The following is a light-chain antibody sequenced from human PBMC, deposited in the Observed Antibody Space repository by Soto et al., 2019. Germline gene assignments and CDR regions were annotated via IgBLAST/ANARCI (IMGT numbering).Light chain of an antibody. CDR3: QHYNSYSEA. CDR1: QSVSSY. CDR2: DAS. Sequence: ETEMTQSPATLSVSPGERATLSCRASQSVSSYLAWYQQKPGQAPRLLIYDASNRATGIPARFSGSGSGTDFTLTISSLEPEDFATYYCQHYNSYSEAFGQGTKVDIK. J-gene: IGKJ1*01. V-gene: IGKV3-11*01.